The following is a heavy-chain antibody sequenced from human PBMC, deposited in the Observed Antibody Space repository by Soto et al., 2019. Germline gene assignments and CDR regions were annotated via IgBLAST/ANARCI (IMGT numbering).Heavy chain of an antibody. J-gene: IGHJ5*02. CDR2: MNPNSGNT. D-gene: IGHD6-19*01. CDR1: GYPFTSYD. V-gene: IGHV1-8*01. CDR3: ARTRFGAVAGT. Sequence: QVQLVQSGAEVKKPGASVKVSCKTSGYPFTSYDIHWVRQATGQGPEWMGWMNPNSGNTVYAQKFQGRITMTRNTSMSTAYMELSSLRPEDTAVYYCARTRFGAVAGTWGQGTLVTVSP.